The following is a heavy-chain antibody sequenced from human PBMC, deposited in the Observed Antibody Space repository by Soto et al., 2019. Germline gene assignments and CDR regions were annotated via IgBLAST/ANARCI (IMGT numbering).Heavy chain of an antibody. CDR1: GGSISSGGYY. V-gene: IGHV4-61*08. CDR3: ARVRTEYAGLDY. CDR2: ICYSGST. D-gene: IGHD2-2*01. Sequence: SETLSLTCTVSGGSISSGGYYWSWIRQHPGKGLEWIGYICYSGSTNYNPSLESRVAISLDTSKNQFSLRLTSVTAADTAVYFCARVRTEYAGLDYWGQGTLVTVSS. J-gene: IGHJ4*02.